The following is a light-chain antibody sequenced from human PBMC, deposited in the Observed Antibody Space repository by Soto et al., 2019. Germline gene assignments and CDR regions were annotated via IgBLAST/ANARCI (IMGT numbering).Light chain of an antibody. CDR3: SSYTSSSTPYV. CDR2: DVS. Sequence: QSVPTQPAPLSGAPGQSITISRPGKSSDIGGYNYVSWYQQHPGKAPKLMIYDVSNRPSGVSNLFSGSKSGNTASLTISGLQAEDEADYYCSSYTSSSTPYVFGTGTKVTVL. J-gene: IGLJ1*01. CDR1: SSDIGGYNY. V-gene: IGLV2-14*01.